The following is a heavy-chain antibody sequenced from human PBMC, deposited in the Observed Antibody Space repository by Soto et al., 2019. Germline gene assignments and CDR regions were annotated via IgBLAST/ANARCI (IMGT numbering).Heavy chain of an antibody. Sequence: SETLSLTCDVSGASIKSDTWWTWVRQSPGKGLEWIGEIYHNGRAFDNPSLKGRVTISIDKSNNQFSLNLTSVTAADTAVYYCARVFYTEIDYVYYFDKWGQGTLVTVSS. V-gene: IGHV4-4*02. J-gene: IGHJ4*02. D-gene: IGHD4-17*01. CDR2: IYHNGRA. CDR3: ARVFYTEIDYVYYFDK. CDR1: GASIKSDTW.